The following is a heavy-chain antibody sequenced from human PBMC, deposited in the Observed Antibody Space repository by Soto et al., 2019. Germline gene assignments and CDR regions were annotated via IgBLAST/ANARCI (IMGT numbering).Heavy chain of an antibody. Sequence: QLQLQESSPGPVKPSETLSLTCTVSGASISGNTFYWGWIRQPPGKGLELIGSISYSGTTYHNPSLKIRVTISVDTSKNQFSLKLSSVTAADTAVYYCVRPFQSSPDASDIWGQGTLLTVSS. J-gene: IGHJ3*02. CDR2: ISYSGTT. CDR3: VRPFQSSPDASDI. CDR1: GASISGNTFY. V-gene: IGHV4-39*01. D-gene: IGHD3-3*02.